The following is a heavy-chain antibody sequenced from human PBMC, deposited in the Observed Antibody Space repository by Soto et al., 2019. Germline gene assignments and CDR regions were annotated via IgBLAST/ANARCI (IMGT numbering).Heavy chain of an antibody. CDR1: GDSVSSNNAA. J-gene: IGHJ4*02. CDR3: ARGVLIFYAVAATPYYFDS. Sequence: SQTLSLTCAISGDSVSSNNAAWNWIRQSPSRGPEWLGRTYYRSKWYNDYAVSVKSRITINPDTSKNQFSLQLNSVTPEDTAVYYCARGVLIFYAVAATPYYFDSWGQGTLVTVSS. CDR2: TYYRSKWYN. D-gene: IGHD3-10*01. V-gene: IGHV6-1*01.